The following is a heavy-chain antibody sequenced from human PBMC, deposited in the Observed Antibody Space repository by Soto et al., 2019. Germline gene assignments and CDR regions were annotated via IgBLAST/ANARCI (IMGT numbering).Heavy chain of an antibody. CDR1: GGSISGYF. V-gene: IGHV4-59*08. D-gene: IGHD2-2*01. CDR3: ARHKYQPLLPDFYS. Sequence: SETLSLTCTVSGGSISGYFGSWIRQSPGKGLEWIGRVYSSGSTNFNPSLKSRITISVDTSKNQFSLKMSSVTAADTAVYYCARHKYQPLLPDFYSWGQGTLVTVSS. CDR2: VYSSGST. J-gene: IGHJ4*02.